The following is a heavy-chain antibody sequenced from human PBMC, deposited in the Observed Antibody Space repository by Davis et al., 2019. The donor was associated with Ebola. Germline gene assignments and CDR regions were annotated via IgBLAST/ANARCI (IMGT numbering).Heavy chain of an antibody. CDR1: GYSSTSYW. Sequence: GESLKISCKGSGYSSTSYWISWVRQLPGKGLEWMGRIDPSDSYTNYSPSFQGHVTISADKSISTAYLQWSSLKASDTAMYYCASQKYYYYGMDVWGQGTTVTVSS. CDR2: IDPSDSYT. CDR3: ASQKYYYYGMDV. J-gene: IGHJ6*02. V-gene: IGHV5-10-1*01.